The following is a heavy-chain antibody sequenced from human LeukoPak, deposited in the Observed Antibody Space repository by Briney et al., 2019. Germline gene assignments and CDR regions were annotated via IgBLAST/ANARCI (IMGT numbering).Heavy chain of an antibody. J-gene: IGHJ4*02. D-gene: IGHD2-15*01. CDR3: ARDHGRYCSGGSCYFGGFFEY. V-gene: IGHV3-7*03. CDR1: GFTFSNYW. Sequence: GGSLRLSCAASGFTFSNYWMGWVRQAPGKGLEWVANIKQDRSEKYYVDSVKGRFTISRDNAKNSLYLQMNSLRAEDTAVYYCARDHGRYCSGGSCYFGGFFEYWGQGTLGTVSS. CDR2: IKQDRSEK.